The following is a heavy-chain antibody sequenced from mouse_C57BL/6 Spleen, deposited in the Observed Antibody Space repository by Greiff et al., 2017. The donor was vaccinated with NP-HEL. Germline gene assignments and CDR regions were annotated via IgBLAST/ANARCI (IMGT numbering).Heavy chain of an antibody. CDR1: GYAFSSSW. D-gene: IGHD2-3*01. J-gene: IGHJ2*01. Sequence: VQLQQSGPALVKPGASVKISCKASGYAFSSSWMNWVKQRPGKGLEWIGRIYPGDGDTNYNGKFKGKATLTADKSSSTAYMQLSSLTSEDSAVYFCAREGYYAFDYWGQGTTLTVSS. V-gene: IGHV1-82*01. CDR3: AREGYYAFDY. CDR2: IYPGDGDT.